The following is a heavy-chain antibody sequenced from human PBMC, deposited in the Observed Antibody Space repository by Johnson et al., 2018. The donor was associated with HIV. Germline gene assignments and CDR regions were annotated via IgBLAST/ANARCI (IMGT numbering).Heavy chain of an antibody. Sequence: QVQLVESGGGVVQPGRSLRLSCTASGFTFSNYGMHWVRQAPGKGLEWVAVISFDGSNKYYADSVKGLSTISRDNSNNSLYLQMSSLRAEDTAVYYCAKGRGYDYDALDFWGQGTMVTVSS. J-gene: IGHJ3*01. CDR2: ISFDGSNK. V-gene: IGHV3-33*05. CDR3: AKGRGYDYDALDF. D-gene: IGHD5-12*01. CDR1: GFTFSNYG.